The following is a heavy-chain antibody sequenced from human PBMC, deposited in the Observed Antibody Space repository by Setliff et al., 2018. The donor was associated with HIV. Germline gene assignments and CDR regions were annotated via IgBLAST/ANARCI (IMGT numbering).Heavy chain of an antibody. J-gene: IGHJ5*01. CDR2: IYDSGST. CDR3: ARTREYRFGFGLGQFDP. D-gene: IGHD3-16*01. Sequence: SETLSLTCTVSGGSISGFYWNWIRQSAGKGLQWIGRIYDSGSTQYNPSLKSRLTMSVDKSNNQFSLRLTSVTAADSAVYYCARTREYRFGFGLGQFDPWGQGTLVTVSS. CDR1: GGSISGFY. V-gene: IGHV4-4*07.